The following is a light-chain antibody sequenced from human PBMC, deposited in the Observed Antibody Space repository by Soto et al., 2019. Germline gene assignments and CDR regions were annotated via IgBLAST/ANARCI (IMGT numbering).Light chain of an antibody. J-gene: IGKJ2*01. CDR2: AAS. Sequence: DIQMTQSPSSVSASVGDRVTITCRASQGIGSWLAWYQQKPGKAPKLLIYAASSLQSGVPSRFNCSVSETDFTLTISSLPPEDFAPYYCQQANSFPYTVGQGTKVDIE. V-gene: IGKV1-12*01. CDR3: QQANSFPYT. CDR1: QGIGSW.